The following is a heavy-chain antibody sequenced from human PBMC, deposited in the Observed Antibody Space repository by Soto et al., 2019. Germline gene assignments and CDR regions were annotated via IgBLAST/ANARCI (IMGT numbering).Heavy chain of an antibody. J-gene: IGHJ4*02. Sequence: GGSLRLSCAASGFTVSSNYMSWVRQAPGKGLEWVSVIYSGGSTYYADSVKGRFTISRDNSKNTLYLQMNSLRAEDTAVYYCARDMVGATTNYWGQGTLVTVSS. V-gene: IGHV3-53*01. CDR1: GFTVSSNY. D-gene: IGHD1-26*01. CDR3: ARDMVGATTNY. CDR2: IYSGGST.